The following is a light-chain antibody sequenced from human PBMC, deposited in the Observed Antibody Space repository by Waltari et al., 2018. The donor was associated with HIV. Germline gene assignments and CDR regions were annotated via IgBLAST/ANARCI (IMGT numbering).Light chain of an antibody. J-gene: IGLJ1*01. CDR3: CTCPRSGIRYV. V-gene: IGLV2-23*02. Sequence: TSSNVGSDDLVSWYQQHPGEAPKLIIYEVTKRPSGVSNRFSGSKSGNTAALTISGLQAEDEADYYCCTCPRSGIRYVFGTGTKVTVL. CDR2: EVT. CDR1: SSNVGSDDL.